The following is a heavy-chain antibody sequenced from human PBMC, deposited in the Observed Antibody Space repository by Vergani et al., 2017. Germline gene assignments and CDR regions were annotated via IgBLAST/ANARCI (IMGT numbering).Heavy chain of an antibody. CDR3: ARLYGRDSSGSRYFDS. CDR1: GYSFTNNW. V-gene: IGHV5-51*01. D-gene: IGHD3-22*01. Sequence: EVQLVQSGAEVKKSGESLKISRQISGYSFTNNWIGWARQLPGKGLEWMGMIHPADSDTRYSPSFQGQVPISVDKSIRTAYLQRSSLRASDSAMYYCARLYGRDSSGSRYFDSWGQGTLVTVSS. CDR2: IHPADSDT. J-gene: IGHJ4*02.